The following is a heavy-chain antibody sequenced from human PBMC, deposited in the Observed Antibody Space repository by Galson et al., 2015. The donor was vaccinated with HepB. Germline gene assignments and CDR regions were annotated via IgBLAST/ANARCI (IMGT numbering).Heavy chain of an antibody. J-gene: IGHJ2*01. CDR1: GFSLSTSGVG. CDR2: IYWDDDK. D-gene: IGHD3-22*01. Sequence: PALVKPTQTLTLTCTFSGFSLSTSGVGVGWIRQPPGKALEWLALIYWDDDKRYSPSLKSRLTITKDTSKNQVVLTMTNMDPVDTATYYCALSYDSSGYYDDWYFDLWGRGTLVTVSS. V-gene: IGHV2-5*02. CDR3: ALSYDSSGYYDDWYFDL.